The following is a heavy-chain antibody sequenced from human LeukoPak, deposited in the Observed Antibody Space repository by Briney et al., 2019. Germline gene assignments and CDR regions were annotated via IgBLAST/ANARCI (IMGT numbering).Heavy chain of an antibody. V-gene: IGHV4-4*07. J-gene: IGHJ6*03. CDR1: GGSISSYY. CDR3: ARLSRSGYYMDV. D-gene: IGHD3-3*01. Sequence: PSETLSLTCTVSGGSISSYYWSWLRQPAGKGLEWIGRIYTSGSTNYNPSLKSRVTISVDKSKNQFSLKLSSVTAADTAVYYCARLSRSGYYMDVWGKGTTVTVSS. CDR2: IYTSGST.